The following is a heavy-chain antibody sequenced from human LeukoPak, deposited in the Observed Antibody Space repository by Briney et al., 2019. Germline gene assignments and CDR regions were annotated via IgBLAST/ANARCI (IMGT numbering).Heavy chain of an antibody. V-gene: IGHV4-4*07. J-gene: IGHJ6*03. CDR2: IYTSGST. CDR1: GGSISSYY. Sequence: PSETLSLTCTVSGGSISSYYWSWIRQPAGKGLEWIGRIYTSGSTNHNPSLKSRVTMSVDTSKNQFSLKLSSVTAADTAVYYCARAVGSGSFQTYYYYMDVWGKGTTVTISS. D-gene: IGHD3-10*01. CDR3: ARAVGSGSFQTYYYYMDV.